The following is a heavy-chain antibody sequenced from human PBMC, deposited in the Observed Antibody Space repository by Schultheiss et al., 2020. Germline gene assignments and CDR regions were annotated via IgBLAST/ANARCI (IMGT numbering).Heavy chain of an antibody. CDR2: IYYSGST. CDR3: ARHWNGGGYFQH. CDR1: GGSISSGDYY. J-gene: IGHJ1*01. D-gene: IGHD3-3*01. V-gene: IGHV4-30-4*01. Sequence: SETLSLTCTVSGGSISSGDYYWSWIRQPPGKGLEWIGYIYYSGSTYYNPSLKSRVTISVDTSKNQFSLKLSSVTAADTAVYYCARHWNGGGYFQHWGQGTLVTVSS.